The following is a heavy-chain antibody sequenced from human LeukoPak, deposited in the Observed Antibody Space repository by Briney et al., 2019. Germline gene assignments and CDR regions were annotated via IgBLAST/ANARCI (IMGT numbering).Heavy chain of an antibody. CDR2: IYYSGST. D-gene: IGHD5-24*01. Sequence: PSETLSLTCTVSGGSVSSSYWSWIRQPPGKGQEWIAYIYYSGSTNFNPSLKSRVTISVDTSKNQFSLKLSSVTAADTAVYYCAKGRDRGDAYSPPWDYWGQGILVTVTS. V-gene: IGHV4-59*02. CDR3: AKGRDRGDAYSPPWDY. CDR1: GGSVSSSY. J-gene: IGHJ4*02.